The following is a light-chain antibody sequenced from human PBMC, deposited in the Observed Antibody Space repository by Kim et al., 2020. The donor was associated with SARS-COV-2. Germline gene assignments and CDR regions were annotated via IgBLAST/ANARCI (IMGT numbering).Light chain of an antibody. CDR3: QQYNNYVWT. CDR2: DAS. J-gene: IGKJ1*01. CDR1: QSVDSW. Sequence: ASGGDRVTITCRASQSVDSWLAWYQQKPGKAPDLLIYDASTLESGVPSRFSGSGSGTEFTLTISSLQPDDFATYYCQQYNNYVWTFGQGTKVDIK. V-gene: IGKV1-5*01.